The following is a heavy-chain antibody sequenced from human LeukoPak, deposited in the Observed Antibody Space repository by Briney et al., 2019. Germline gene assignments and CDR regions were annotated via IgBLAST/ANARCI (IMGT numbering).Heavy chain of an antibody. D-gene: IGHD3-3*01. J-gene: IGHJ4*02. V-gene: IGHV3-7*01. CDR1: GLTFSSYW. Sequence: PGGSLRLSCAASGLTFSSYWMGWVRQAPGKGLEWVANIKRDGSEKYYGDSVKGRFTVSRDNAKNSLYLQMNSLRAEDTAVYYCARDKEAAVDFWSGYYPLWGQGTLVTVSS. CDR3: ARDKEAAVDFWSGYYPL. CDR2: IKRDGSEK.